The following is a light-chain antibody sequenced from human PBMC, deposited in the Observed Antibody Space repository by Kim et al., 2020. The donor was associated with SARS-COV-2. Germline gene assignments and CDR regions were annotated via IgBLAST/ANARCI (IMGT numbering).Light chain of an antibody. J-gene: IGKJ2*01. CDR2: DAS. Sequence: SASVGDRVTITCQAREDISNYLNWYQQKPGKAPKLLIYDASNVETGVPSRFSGSGSGTDFTSTISSLQPEDIATYYCQQYDNLPYTFGQGTKLEIK. CDR1: EDISNY. V-gene: IGKV1-33*01. CDR3: QQYDNLPYT.